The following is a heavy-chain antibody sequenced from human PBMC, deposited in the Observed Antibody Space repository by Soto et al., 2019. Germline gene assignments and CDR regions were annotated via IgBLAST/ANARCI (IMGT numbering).Heavy chain of an antibody. J-gene: IGHJ6*02. CDR3: ARFYGSGTYPPPYYYYGMDV. CDR1: GYTFTSYD. CDR2: MNPNSGNT. Sequence: ASVKVSCKASGYTFTSYDINWVRQATGQGLEWMGWMNPNSGNTGYAQKFQGRVTMTRNTSISTAYMERSSLRSEDTAVYYCARFYGSGTYPPPYYYYGMDVWGQGTTVTVSS. V-gene: IGHV1-8*01. D-gene: IGHD3-10*01.